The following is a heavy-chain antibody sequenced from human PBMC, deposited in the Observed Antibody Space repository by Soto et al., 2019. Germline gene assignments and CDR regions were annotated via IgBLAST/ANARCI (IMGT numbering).Heavy chain of an antibody. CDR1: GYTFTSYG. J-gene: IGHJ6*02. D-gene: IGHD2-2*02. V-gene: IGHV1-18*01. CDR2: ISAYNGNT. CDR3: ARDVDIVVVPAAIGHGVSYYYGMDV. Sequence: GASVKVSCKASGYTFTSYGISWVRQAPGQGLEWMGWISAYNGNTNYAQKLQGRVTMTTDTSTSTAYMELRSLRSDDTAVYYCARDVDIVVVPAAIGHGVSYYYGMDVWGQGTTVTVSS.